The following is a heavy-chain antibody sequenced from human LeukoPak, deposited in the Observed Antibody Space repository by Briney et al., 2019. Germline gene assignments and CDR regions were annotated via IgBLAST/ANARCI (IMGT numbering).Heavy chain of an antibody. J-gene: IGHJ6*02. V-gene: IGHV4-59*01. D-gene: IGHD2-15*01. CDR2: IHNSGST. CDR1: GGSISGYY. CDR3: ARDLYIADGMDV. Sequence: SETLSLTCAVSGGSISGYYWSWIRQPPGQGLEWIGYIHNSGSTNYNPSLKSRVTISVDTSKNQFSLKLNSVTAADTAVYFCARDLYIADGMDVWGQGTTVTVSS.